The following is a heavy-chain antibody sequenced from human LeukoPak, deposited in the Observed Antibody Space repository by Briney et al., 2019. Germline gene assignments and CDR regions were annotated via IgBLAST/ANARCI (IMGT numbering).Heavy chain of an antibody. V-gene: IGHV4-39*07. J-gene: IGHJ4*02. D-gene: IGHD1-14*01. Sequence: SETLSLTCTVSGGSISSSSHYWGWIRQPPGKGLEWIGSIYYSGSTYYNPSLKSRVTISVDTSKNQFSLKLSSVTAADTAVYYCARGRLEPPIDYWGQGTLVTVSS. CDR3: ARGRLEPPIDY. CDR2: IYYSGST. CDR1: GGSISSSSHY.